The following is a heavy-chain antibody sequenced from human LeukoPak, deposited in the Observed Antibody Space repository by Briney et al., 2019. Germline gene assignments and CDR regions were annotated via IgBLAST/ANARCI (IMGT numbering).Heavy chain of an antibody. Sequence: GGSLRLSCAASGLTFSGSAMHWVRQASGKGLEWVGRIRSKTNSYATAYAASVKGRFTISRDDSKNTAYLQMNSLKTEDTAVYYCTRYYYDGSGYYYLFDYWGQGTLVTVSS. D-gene: IGHD3-22*01. CDR2: IRSKTNSYAT. CDR3: TRYYYDGSGYYYLFDY. CDR1: GLTFSGSA. V-gene: IGHV3-73*01. J-gene: IGHJ4*02.